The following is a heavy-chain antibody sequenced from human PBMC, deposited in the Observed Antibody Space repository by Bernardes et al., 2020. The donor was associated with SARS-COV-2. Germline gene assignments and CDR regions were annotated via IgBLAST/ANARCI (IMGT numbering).Heavy chain of an antibody. Sequence: ASMKVSCKVSGYTLTELSMHWVRQAPGKGLEWMGGFDPEDGETIYAQKFQGRVTMTEDTSTDTAYMELSSLRSEDTAIYYCAGRGLGGNWCDPWGQGTLVTVSS. CDR1: GYTLTELS. CDR3: AGRGLGGNWCDP. J-gene: IGHJ5*02. CDR2: FDPEDGET. D-gene: IGHD6-19*01. V-gene: IGHV1-24*01.